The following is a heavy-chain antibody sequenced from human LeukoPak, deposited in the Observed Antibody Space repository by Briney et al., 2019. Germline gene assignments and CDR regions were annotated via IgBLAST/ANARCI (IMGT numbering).Heavy chain of an antibody. Sequence: PGGSLRLSCAASGFTFSSYAMSWVRQAPGKGLEWVSAISGSGGNTHYADSVKGRFTISRDNSKNTVYLQMNSLRAEDTAVYHCAKQLWDGDYWGQGTLVTVSS. CDR3: AKQLWDGDY. J-gene: IGHJ4*02. D-gene: IGHD3-10*01. V-gene: IGHV3-23*01. CDR1: GFTFSSYA. CDR2: ISGSGGNT.